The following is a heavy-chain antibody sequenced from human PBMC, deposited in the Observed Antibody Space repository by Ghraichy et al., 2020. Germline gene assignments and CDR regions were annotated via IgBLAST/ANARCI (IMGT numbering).Heavy chain of an antibody. CDR3: ARGLCYDGSGSHEDRSEYFQQ. CDR2: INHRGST. CDR1: GGSFSAYF. V-gene: IGHV4-34*01. D-gene: IGHD3-10*01. J-gene: IGHJ1*01. Sequence: GSLRLSCAVYGGSFSAYFWNWIRQSPEKGLEWIGEINHRGSTNYNPSLKSRVTISVDTSNNQFSLKLSSVTAADTAVYYCARGLCYDGSGSHEDRSEYFQQWGRGTLVTVSS.